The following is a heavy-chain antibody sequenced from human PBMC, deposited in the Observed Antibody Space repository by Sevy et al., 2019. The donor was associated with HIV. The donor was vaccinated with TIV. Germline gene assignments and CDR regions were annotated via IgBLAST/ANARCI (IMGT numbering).Heavy chain of an antibody. J-gene: IGHJ6*02. CDR1: GFSFNDHA. Sequence: GGSLRLSCAASGFSFNDHAMHWVRQVPGKGLEWVSGISWNSRNIGYADSVKGRFTISRDNANHFLYLEMNSLRPEDTAFYYCAKDINRGCDSINCYPYYYYFYGLDVWGQGTTVTVSS. D-gene: IGHD2-21*02. CDR2: ISWNSRNI. V-gene: IGHV3-9*01. CDR3: AKDINRGCDSINCYPYYYYFYGLDV.